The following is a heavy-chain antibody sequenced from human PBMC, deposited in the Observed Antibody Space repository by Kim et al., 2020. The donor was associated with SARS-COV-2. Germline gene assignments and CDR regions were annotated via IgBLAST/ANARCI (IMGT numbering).Heavy chain of an antibody. D-gene: IGHD4-4*01. V-gene: IGHV1-18*01. CDR1: GYTFTSYG. J-gene: IGHJ6*03. CDR3: ARQVTLYYYYYMDV. CDR2: ISAYNGNT. Sequence: ASVKVSCKASGYTFTSYGISWVRQAPGQGLEWMGWISAYNGNTNYAQKLQGRVTMTTDTSTSTAYMELRSLRSDDTAVYYCARQVTLYYYYYMDVWGKGTTVTVSS.